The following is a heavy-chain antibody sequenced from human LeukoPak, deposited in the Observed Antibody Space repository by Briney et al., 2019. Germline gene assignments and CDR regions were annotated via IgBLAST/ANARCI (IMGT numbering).Heavy chain of an antibody. CDR1: GFTFSSYA. CDR2: ISGSGGST. V-gene: IGHV3-23*01. D-gene: IGHD1-7*01. CDR3: ARDYWWNYDY. J-gene: IGHJ4*02. Sequence: GGSLRLSCAASGFTFSSYAMSWVRQAPGKGLEWVSAISGSGGSTYYADSVKGRFTISRDNSKNTIYLQMDSLRAEDTAIYYCARDYWWNYDYWGQGTLVTVSS.